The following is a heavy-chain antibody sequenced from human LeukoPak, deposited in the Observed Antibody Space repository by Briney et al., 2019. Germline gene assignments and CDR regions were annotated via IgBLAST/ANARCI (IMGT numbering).Heavy chain of an antibody. V-gene: IGHV1-8*01. Sequence: GASVKVSCKASGYTFTNFDINWVRQATGQGLEWMGWMDPYNGDTGYARKFQGGVTITRDTSTNTAYMEMSSLTSEDTAVFYCTRGQWGSYGSWYFDYWGQGTLVTVSS. CDR2: MDPYNGDT. CDR3: TRGQWGSYGSWYFDY. D-gene: IGHD3-16*02. J-gene: IGHJ4*02. CDR1: GYTFTNFD.